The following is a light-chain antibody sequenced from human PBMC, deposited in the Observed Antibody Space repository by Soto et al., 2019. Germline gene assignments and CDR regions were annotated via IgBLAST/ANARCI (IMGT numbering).Light chain of an antibody. J-gene: IGKJ5*01. V-gene: IGKV3-15*01. Sequence: EIVMTQSPGTLSVSPGERATLSCRASESVDRYLAWYQQKPGQAPRLLIYGASTRATGVPARFSGSGSVTEFTLTISSLQSEDFAVYFWQLCSEWPRITFGQGTRLEAK. CDR2: GAS. CDR3: QLCSEWPRIT. CDR1: ESVDRY.